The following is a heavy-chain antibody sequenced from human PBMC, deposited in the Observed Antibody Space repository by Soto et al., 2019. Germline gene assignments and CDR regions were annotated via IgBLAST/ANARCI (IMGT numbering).Heavy chain of an antibody. V-gene: IGHV3-15*07. J-gene: IGHJ4*01. CDR1: GFTFGNAW. CDR2: VISKNDGGTT. CDR3: TTDSYITSIIVRFDY. D-gene: IGHD3-22*01. Sequence: GGSLRLSCAASGFTFGNAWINWVGQAPGKGLEWVGRVISKNDGGTTDFAAPVKGRFAISRDDSKNMVYLEMNSLQTEDTAIYYCTTDSYITSIIVRFDYWGHGTLVTVSS.